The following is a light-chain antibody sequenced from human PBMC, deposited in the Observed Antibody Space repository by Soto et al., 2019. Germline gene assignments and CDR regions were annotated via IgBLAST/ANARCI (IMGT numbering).Light chain of an antibody. V-gene: IGKV1-39*01. Sequence: DVPMTQSPSSLSASVGDTVTITCRASQKISNLLNWYQQKPGTAPKLLIYGASGLQRGVPSRFSGSGSGTDFTLTIRSLQPEDFATYFCQQSYSLVTFGQGTRLEIK. CDR1: QKISNL. J-gene: IGKJ5*01. CDR2: GAS. CDR3: QQSYSLVT.